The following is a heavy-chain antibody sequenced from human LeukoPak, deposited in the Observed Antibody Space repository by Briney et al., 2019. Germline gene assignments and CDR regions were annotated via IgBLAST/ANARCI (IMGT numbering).Heavy chain of an antibody. CDR1: GVSISSSSYY. Sequence: SETLSLTCTVSGVSISSSSYYWGWIRQPPGKGLEWIGSIYYSGSTYYNPSLKSRVTISVDTSKNQFSLKLSSVTAADTAVYYCARASSENTAMVDYWGQGTLVTVSS. D-gene: IGHD5-18*01. V-gene: IGHV4-39*07. CDR3: ARASSENTAMVDY. CDR2: IYYSGST. J-gene: IGHJ4*02.